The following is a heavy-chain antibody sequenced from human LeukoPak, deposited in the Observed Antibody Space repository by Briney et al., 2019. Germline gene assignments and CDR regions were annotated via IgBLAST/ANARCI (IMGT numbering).Heavy chain of an antibody. J-gene: IGHJ3*02. V-gene: IGHV4-39*01. CDR3: VRLPIVVVPSTSFDI. D-gene: IGHD2-15*01. CDR2: INYIGTT. Sequence: PETLSLTCTVSGGSISSSSYYWGWIRQPPGKGLQWIGSINYIGTTYYNPSLKSRVTISVDTSKNQFSLKLRSVTAADTAVYYCVRLPIVVVPSTSFDIWGQGTMVTVSS. CDR1: GGSISSSSYY.